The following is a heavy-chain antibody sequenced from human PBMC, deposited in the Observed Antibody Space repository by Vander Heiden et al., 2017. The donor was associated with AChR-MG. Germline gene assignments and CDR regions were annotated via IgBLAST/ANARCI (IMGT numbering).Heavy chain of an antibody. J-gene: IGHJ4*02. D-gene: IGHD3-16*01. Sequence: EVQLVQSGAEVKKPGESLKISCKDSGYSFTSYWIGWVRQMPGKGLEWMGIIYPGESETRDSPSFQGQVTISADKAISTAYMKWSRMKASDTAMYYGVTSRLFFNFDYWGQVTLVTVSS. CDR1: GYSFTSYW. V-gene: IGHV5-51*03. CDR3: VTSRLFFNFDY. CDR2: IYPGESET.